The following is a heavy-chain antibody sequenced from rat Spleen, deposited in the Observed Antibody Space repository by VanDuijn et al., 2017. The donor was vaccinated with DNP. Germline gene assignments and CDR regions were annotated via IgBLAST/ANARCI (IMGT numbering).Heavy chain of an antibody. CDR2: ISPSGGST. V-gene: IGHV5S23*01. Sequence: EVQLVESGGGLVQPGNSLKLSCEASGFTFSDYYMAWVRQAPTKGLEWVASISPSGGSTYYPDSVKGRFTISRDNAKSTLYLQMNSLRSEDTATYYCTRVGKQWCFDYWGQGVMVTVSS. CDR1: GFTFSDYY. CDR3: TRVGKQWCFDY. D-gene: IGHD1-1*01. J-gene: IGHJ2*01.